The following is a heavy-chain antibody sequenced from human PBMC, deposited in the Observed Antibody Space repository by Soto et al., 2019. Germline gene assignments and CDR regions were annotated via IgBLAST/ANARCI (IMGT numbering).Heavy chain of an antibody. J-gene: IGHJ3*02. D-gene: IGHD1-26*01. Sequence: QVQLVESGGDVAQPGRSLRLSCAGSGFSFSRFAIHWVRQAPGKGLEWVAVITYDGSNQYYADSVKGRFTVSRDNSRSTVYLQMNNLRSEDTAIYYCARLFGGYSGSHADEFDIWGQGTMVPVSS. CDR2: ITYDGSNQ. CDR3: ARLFGGYSGSHADEFDI. CDR1: GFSFSRFA. V-gene: IGHV3-30-3*01.